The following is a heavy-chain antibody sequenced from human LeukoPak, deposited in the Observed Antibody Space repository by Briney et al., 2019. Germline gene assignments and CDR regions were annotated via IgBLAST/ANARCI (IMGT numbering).Heavy chain of an antibody. J-gene: IGHJ4*02. CDR3: ARASRGETTFL. Sequence: GGSLRLSCAASGFTFNSFLMSWVRQAPGKGLEWVAAIKQDGGEKSYVGSVKGRFTISRDNAENSLYLQMDNLRVEDTAVYYCARASRGETTFLWRQGTLVTVSS. CDR1: GFTFNSFL. CDR2: IKQDGGEK. D-gene: IGHD4-17*01. V-gene: IGHV3-7*01.